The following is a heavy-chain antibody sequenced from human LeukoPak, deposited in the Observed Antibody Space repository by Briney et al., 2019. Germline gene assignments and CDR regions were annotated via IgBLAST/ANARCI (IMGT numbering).Heavy chain of an antibody. CDR3: TRESGSYHGNDY. CDR2: INPNNGAT. CDR1: GYTFTVYY. J-gene: IGHJ4*02. D-gene: IGHD1-26*01. V-gene: IGHV1-2*06. Sequence: ASVKVSFTASGYTFTVYYMHWVRQAPGQGLEWMGRINPNNGATNYAQKLQGRVTITGDTSISTAYMELSSLRSDDTAVYYCTRESGSYHGNDYWGQGTLVTVSS.